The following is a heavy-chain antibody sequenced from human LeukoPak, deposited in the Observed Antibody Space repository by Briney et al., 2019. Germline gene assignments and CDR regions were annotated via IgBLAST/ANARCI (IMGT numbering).Heavy chain of an antibody. CDR3: ARGLIVVVTPGHDPDDY. CDR2: INPNSGGT. Sequence: ASVKVSCKASGYTFTGYYMHWVRQAPGQGLEWMGWINPNSGGTNYAQKFQGRVTMTRDTSISTAYMELSRLRSDDTAVYYCARGLIVVVTPGHDPDDYWGQGTLVTVSS. D-gene: IGHD3-22*01. CDR1: GYTFTGYY. J-gene: IGHJ4*02. V-gene: IGHV1-2*02.